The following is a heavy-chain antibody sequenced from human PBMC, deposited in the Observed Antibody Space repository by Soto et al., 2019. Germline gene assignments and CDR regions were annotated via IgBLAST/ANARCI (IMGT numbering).Heavy chain of an antibody. J-gene: IGHJ4*02. CDR3: ARSITSIGTSFDS. Sequence: QITLKESGPTVVKPTQTLTLTCTVSGFSLSTKYVRVGWIRQPPGKALEWLALIYWDDDKHYSPSLMNRLTITKDTSKNQVVLTMTNVDPVDTATYYCARSITSIGTSFDSWGQGTLVTVSS. CDR1: GFSLSTKYVR. V-gene: IGHV2-5*02. D-gene: IGHD1-20*01. CDR2: IYWDDDK.